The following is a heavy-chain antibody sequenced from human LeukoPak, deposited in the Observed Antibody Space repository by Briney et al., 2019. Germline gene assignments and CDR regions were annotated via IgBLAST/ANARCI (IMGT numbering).Heavy chain of an antibody. J-gene: IGHJ4*02. V-gene: IGHV3-21*01. D-gene: IGHD3-22*01. CDR2: ISSSSSYI. CDR1: GFTFSSYS. Sequence: GGSLRLSSAASGFTFSSYSMNWVRRAPGKGLEWVSSISSSSSYIYYADSVKGRFTISRDNAKNSLYLQMNSLRAEDTAVYYCARGDYYDSSGYYPGVDYWGQGTLVTVSS. CDR3: ARGDYYDSSGYYPGVDY.